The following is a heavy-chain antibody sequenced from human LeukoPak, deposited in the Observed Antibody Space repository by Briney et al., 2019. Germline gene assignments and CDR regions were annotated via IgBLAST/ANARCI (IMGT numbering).Heavy chain of an antibody. CDR3: ARDDNWNDKPFDF. V-gene: IGHV3-21*01. Sequence: GGSLRLSCAASGFTFSTYSMNWVRQAPGKGLECVASISSTSTFIYSADSVKGRFTISRDTAKNSLSLQMNSLRAEDTALYYCARDDNWNDKPFDFWGQGTLVTVSS. CDR2: ISSTSTFI. D-gene: IGHD1-20*01. CDR1: GFTFSTYS. J-gene: IGHJ4*02.